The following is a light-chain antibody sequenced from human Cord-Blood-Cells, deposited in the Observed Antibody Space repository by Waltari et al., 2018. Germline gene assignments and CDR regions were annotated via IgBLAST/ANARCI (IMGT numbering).Light chain of an antibody. V-gene: IGLV3-21*04. CDR3: QVGDSSSDHPV. J-gene: IGLJ3*02. CDR1: NIGRTT. Sequence: SYVLTQPPSVSAAPGQTARITCGGNNIGRTTGHWYQQKPGQAPVMVIYYDSDRPSGIPERFSGSNSGNTATLTISRVEAGDEADYYCQVGDSSSDHPVFGGGTKLTVL. CDR2: YDS.